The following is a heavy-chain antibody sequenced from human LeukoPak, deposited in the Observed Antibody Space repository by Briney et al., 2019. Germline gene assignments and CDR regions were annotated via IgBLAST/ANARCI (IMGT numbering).Heavy chain of an antibody. CDR2: IYYRGST. Sequence: PSETLSLTCTVSGGSISGYYWTWIRQPPGKGLEWIGFIYYRGSTNYNPSLTSRVTISLDTSRNQFSLKLSSVTAADTAVYYCARASHGSNSEFDYWGRGTLVTVSS. V-gene: IGHV4-59*01. D-gene: IGHD4-11*01. CDR3: ARASHGSNSEFDY. J-gene: IGHJ4*02. CDR1: GGSISGYY.